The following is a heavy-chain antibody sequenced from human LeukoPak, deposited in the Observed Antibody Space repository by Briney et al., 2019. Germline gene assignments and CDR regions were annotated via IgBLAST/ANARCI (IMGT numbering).Heavy chain of an antibody. Sequence: GGSLRLSCAASRFTFSSYSMNWVRQAPGKGLEWVSSISHSSSYIYYADSVRGRFTTSRDNPKNTLYLQMNSLRAEDTAVYYCARGRGGNSAYDFWGQGTLVTVSS. CDR1: RFTFSSYS. J-gene: IGHJ4*02. V-gene: IGHV3-21*01. CDR3: ARGRGGNSAYDF. CDR2: ISHSSSYI. D-gene: IGHD4-23*01.